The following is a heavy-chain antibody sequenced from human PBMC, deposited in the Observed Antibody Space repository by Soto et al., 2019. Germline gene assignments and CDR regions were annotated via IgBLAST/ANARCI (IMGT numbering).Heavy chain of an antibody. CDR2: ITGNGVST. CDR1: GFTFSNYA. Sequence: PGGSLRLSCAVSGFTFSNYAMAWVRQAPWKGLEYVSSITGNGVSTYYAHSVKGRFTISRDNSKNTLYVQMNSLTAEDTAIYYCAKCGARNTCIQTRFDPWGQGTLVAV. CDR3: AKCGARNTCIQTRFDP. J-gene: IGHJ5*02. V-gene: IGHV3-23*01. D-gene: IGHD2-21*01.